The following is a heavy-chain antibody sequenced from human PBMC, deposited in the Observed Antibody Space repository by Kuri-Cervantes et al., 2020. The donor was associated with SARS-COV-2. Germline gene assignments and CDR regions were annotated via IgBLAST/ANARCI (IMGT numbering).Heavy chain of an antibody. D-gene: IGHD4-17*01. CDR2: IYSGGST. V-gene: IGHV3-66*02. J-gene: IGHJ4*02. CDR1: GFTFSSNY. Sequence: LSLTCAASGFTFSSNYMSWVRQAPGKGLEWVSVIYSGGSTYYADSVKGRFTISRDNSKNTLYLQMNSLRAEDTAVYYCASGGPYGDYVFVYWGQGTLVTVSS. CDR3: ASGGPYGDYVFVY.